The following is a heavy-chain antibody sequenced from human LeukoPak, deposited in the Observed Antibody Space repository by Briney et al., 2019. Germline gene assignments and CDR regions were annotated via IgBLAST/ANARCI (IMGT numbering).Heavy chain of an antibody. CDR3: ARDHYYDSSGYYLRVIDY. V-gene: IGHV3-20*04. CDR1: GFTFDDYG. D-gene: IGHD3-22*01. Sequence: GGSLRLSCAASGFTFDDYGMSWVRQAPGKGLEWVSNIKWNGGSTGYADSVKGRFTISRDNSKSTLYIQMNSLRAEDTAVYYCARDHYYDSSGYYLRVIDYWGQGTQVTVSS. CDR2: IKWNGGST. J-gene: IGHJ4*02.